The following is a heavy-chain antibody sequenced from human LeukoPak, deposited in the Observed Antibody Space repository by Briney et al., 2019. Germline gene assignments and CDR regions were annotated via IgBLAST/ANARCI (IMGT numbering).Heavy chain of an antibody. D-gene: IGHD3-22*01. CDR2: IYYSGST. CDR1: GGSIGSYY. Sequence: SETLSLTCTVSGGSIGSYYWSWIRQPPGKGLEWIGYIYYSGSTNYNPSLKSRVTISVDTSKNQFSLKLSSVTAADTAVYYCARGRDSSGYYADYWGQGTLVTVSS. CDR3: ARGRDSSGYYADY. J-gene: IGHJ4*02. V-gene: IGHV4-59*01.